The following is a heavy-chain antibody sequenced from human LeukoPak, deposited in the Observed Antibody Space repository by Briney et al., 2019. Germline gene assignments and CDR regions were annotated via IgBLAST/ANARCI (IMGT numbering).Heavy chain of an antibody. Sequence: ASVKVSCKASGYTFTGYYMHWVRQAPGQGLEWMGWINPNSGGTNHAQKFQGRVTMTRDTSISTAYMELSRLRSDDTAVYYCARGNNRDDILTGTFDYWGQGTLVTVSS. J-gene: IGHJ4*02. D-gene: IGHD3-9*01. V-gene: IGHV1-2*02. CDR1: GYTFTGYY. CDR3: ARGNNRDDILTGTFDY. CDR2: INPNSGGT.